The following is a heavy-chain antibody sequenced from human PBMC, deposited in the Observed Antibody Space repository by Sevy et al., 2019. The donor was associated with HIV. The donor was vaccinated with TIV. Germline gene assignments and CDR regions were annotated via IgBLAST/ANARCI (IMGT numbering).Heavy chain of an antibody. CDR2: IIPIYGSV. D-gene: IGHD6-13*01. V-gene: IGHV1-69*13. CDR1: GGTFSTYI. J-gene: IGHJ6*02. Sequence: ASVKVSCKASGGTFSTYIITWVRQAPGQGLEWMGGIIPIYGSVNYAQNFQGRVTITADESTSTAYMEVSSLRFDDTAIYYCAGDINRYSSSRGEYFGMDVWGQGTTVTVSS. CDR3: AGDINRYSSSRGEYFGMDV.